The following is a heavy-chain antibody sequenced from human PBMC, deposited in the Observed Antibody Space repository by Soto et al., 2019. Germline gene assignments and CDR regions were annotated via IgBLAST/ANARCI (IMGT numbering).Heavy chain of an antibody. J-gene: IGHJ5*02. CDR2: IIPIFGTA. V-gene: IGHV1-69*01. CDR1: GGTFSSYA. CDR3: ARGLVPAAIVGGWFDP. Sequence: QVQLVQSGSEAKKPGSSVKVSCKASGGTFSSYAISWVRQAPGQGLEWMGGIIPIFGTANYAQKFQGRVTITADESTSTAYMELSSLRSEDTAVYYCARGLVPAAIVGGWFDPWGQGTLVTVSS. D-gene: IGHD2-2*01.